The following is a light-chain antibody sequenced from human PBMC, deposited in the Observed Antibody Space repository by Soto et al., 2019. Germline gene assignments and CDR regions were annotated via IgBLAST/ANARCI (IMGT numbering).Light chain of an antibody. J-gene: IGKJ2*01. Sequence: EIVMTQSPTTLSVSPGERATLSCRASQSVGTNLAWYQQKPGQAPRLLIYYASTRAAGIPARFSGSGSGTEFTLTISSLQSEDSAVYYCQQYGSSLYTFGQGTKLEIK. CDR1: QSVGTN. CDR2: YAS. V-gene: IGKV3-15*01. CDR3: QQYGSSLYT.